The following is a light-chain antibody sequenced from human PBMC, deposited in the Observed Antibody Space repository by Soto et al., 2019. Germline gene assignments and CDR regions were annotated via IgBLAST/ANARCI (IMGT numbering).Light chain of an antibody. J-gene: IGLJ2*01. CDR1: SGDVGTYNY. Sequence: QSALTQPASVSGSPGQSITISCTGTSGDVGTYNYVSWYQQHPGKAPNLMIYEVSNRPSGISNRFSGSKSGNTASLTISGLQAEDGDDYYCSSYIINSTLVIFGGGTKLTVL. CDR3: SSYIINSTLVI. V-gene: IGLV2-14*01. CDR2: EVS.